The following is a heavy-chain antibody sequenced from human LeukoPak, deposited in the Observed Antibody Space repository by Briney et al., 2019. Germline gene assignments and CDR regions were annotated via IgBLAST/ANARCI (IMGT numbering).Heavy chain of an antibody. V-gene: IGHV3-33*01. J-gene: IGHJ5*01. CDR3: ARDRRQQWIDC. Sequence: PGGSLRLSCAASGFTFSSYAMYWVRQAPGKGLEWVAVIWHDGSNQYYGDSVKGRFTISRDNSKNTLYLQMNSLRAEDTAVYYCARDRRQQWIDCWGQGTLVTVSS. CDR1: GFTFSSYA. CDR2: IWHDGSNQ. D-gene: IGHD6-13*01.